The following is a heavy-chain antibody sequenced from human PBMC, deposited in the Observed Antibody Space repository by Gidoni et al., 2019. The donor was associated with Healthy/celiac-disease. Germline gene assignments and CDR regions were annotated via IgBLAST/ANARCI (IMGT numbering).Heavy chain of an antibody. CDR2: ICYDGSNK. Sequence: QVQLVESGGGVVQPGGSLRLACAASGFTFSSYGMHWVRQAPGKGLELVAVICYDGSNKYYADFVKGRFTISRDNSKNTLYLQMNSLRAEDTAVYYCARGALYCSSTSCLPYWYFDLWGRGTLVTVSS. J-gene: IGHJ2*01. V-gene: IGHV3-33*01. CDR3: ARGALYCSSTSCLPYWYFDL. D-gene: IGHD2-2*01. CDR1: GFTFSSYG.